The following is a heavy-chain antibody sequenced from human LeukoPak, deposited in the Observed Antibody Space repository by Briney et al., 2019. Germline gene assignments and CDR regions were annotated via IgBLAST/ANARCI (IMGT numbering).Heavy chain of an antibody. CDR3: ARHPIPLKYYYDSSGYQFKNTGRYAFDI. CDR2: IYHSGST. D-gene: IGHD3-22*01. Sequence: ASETLSLTCAVSGASISSSNWLSWVRQPPGKGLEWIGEIYHSGSTNYNPSLKSRVTISVDNSKNQFSLKLSSVTAADTAVYYCARHPIPLKYYYDSSGYQFKNTGRYAFDIWGQGTMVTVSS. V-gene: IGHV4-4*02. J-gene: IGHJ3*02. CDR1: GASISSSNW.